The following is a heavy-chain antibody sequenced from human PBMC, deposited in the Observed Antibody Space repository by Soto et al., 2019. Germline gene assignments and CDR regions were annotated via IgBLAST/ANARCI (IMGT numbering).Heavy chain of an antibody. CDR3: ASSPQWLRNLWYFDY. D-gene: IGHD5-12*01. V-gene: IGHV4-31*03. J-gene: IGHJ4*02. Sequence: PSETLSLTCTVSGGCISSGGYYWSWIRQHPGKGLEWIGYIYYSGSTYYNPSLKSRVTISVDTSKNQFSLKLSSVTAADTAVHYCASSPQWLRNLWYFDYWGQGTLVTVSS. CDR1: GGCISSGGYY. CDR2: IYYSGST.